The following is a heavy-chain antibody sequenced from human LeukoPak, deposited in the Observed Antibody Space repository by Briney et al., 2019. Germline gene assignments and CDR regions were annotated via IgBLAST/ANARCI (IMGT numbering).Heavy chain of an antibody. CDR1: GGTFSSYA. CDR2: IIPIFGTA. J-gene: IGHJ3*02. Sequence: SVKVSCKASGGTFSSYAISWVRQAPGQGLEWMGGIIPIFGTANYAQKFQGRVTITADESTSTAYMELSSLRSEDTAVYYCARAHRGKVDNDAFDIWGQGTMVTVSS. V-gene: IGHV1-69*13. CDR3: ARAHRGKVDNDAFDI.